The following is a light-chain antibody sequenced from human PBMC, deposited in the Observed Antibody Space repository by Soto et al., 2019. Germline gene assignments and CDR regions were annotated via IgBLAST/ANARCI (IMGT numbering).Light chain of an antibody. V-gene: IGKV3-20*01. CDR3: QQYASSPLT. Sequence: EIVLTQSPGTLSLSPGERATLSCRASQSVTNNYLAWYQQKPGQATRLLTYGASSRATGIPDRFSGSGSGTDFTLTISRLEPEDFAVYFCQQYASSPLTFGGGTKVEI. CDR2: GAS. CDR1: QSVTNNY. J-gene: IGKJ4*01.